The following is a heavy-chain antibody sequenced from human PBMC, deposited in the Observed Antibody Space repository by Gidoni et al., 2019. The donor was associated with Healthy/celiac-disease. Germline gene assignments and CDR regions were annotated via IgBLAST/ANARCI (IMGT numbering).Heavy chain of an antibody. CDR3: ARRSYVMITFGGVIA. CDR1: GGSISSSSYY. Sequence: QLQLQESGPGLVKPSETLSLTCPVSGGSISSSSYYWGWIRQPPGKGLEWIGSIYYSGSTYYNPSLKSRVTISVDTSKNQFSLKLSSVTAADTAVYYCARRSYVMITFGGVIAWGQGTLVTVSS. J-gene: IGHJ4*02. CDR2: IYYSGST. V-gene: IGHV4-39*01. D-gene: IGHD3-16*02.